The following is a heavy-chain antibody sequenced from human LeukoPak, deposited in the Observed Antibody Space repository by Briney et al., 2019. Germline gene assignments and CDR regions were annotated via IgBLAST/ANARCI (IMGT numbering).Heavy chain of an antibody. Sequence: ASVKVSCKASGYTFTGYYMHWARQAPGQGLEWMGWINPNSGGTNYAQKFQGRVTMTRDTSISTAYMELSGLRSDDTAVYYCARDSPSSTSWHFDYWGQGTLVTVSS. D-gene: IGHD2-2*01. CDR2: INPNSGGT. CDR1: GYTFTGYY. J-gene: IGHJ4*02. CDR3: ARDSPSSTSWHFDY. V-gene: IGHV1-2*02.